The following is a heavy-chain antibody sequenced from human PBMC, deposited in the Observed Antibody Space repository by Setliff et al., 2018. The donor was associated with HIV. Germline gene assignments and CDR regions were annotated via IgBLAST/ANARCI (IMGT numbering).Heavy chain of an antibody. CDR3: VRGYCSSTTCYDDYYYMDV. J-gene: IGHJ6*03. V-gene: IGHV4-61*10. D-gene: IGHD2-2*01. CDR2: FYTSGTT. Sequence: SETLSLTCSVSGGSLSSGSHYCTWLRQTAGKGLEWIGHFYTSGTTNYNPSLKSRVTISVDTSKNQFFLKLSSVTAADTAVYYCVRGYCSSTTCYDDYYYMDVWGKGSTVTVSS. CDR1: GGSLSSGSHY.